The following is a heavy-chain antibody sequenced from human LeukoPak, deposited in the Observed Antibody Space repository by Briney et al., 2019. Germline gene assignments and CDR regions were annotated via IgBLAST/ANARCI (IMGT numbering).Heavy chain of an antibody. Sequence: GGSLRLSCAASGFTFSSYAMHWVRQAPGKGLEWVAVISYDGSNKYYADSVKGRFTISRDNSKNTLYLQMNSLRAEDTAVYYCARVAMVRGVIADYWGQGTLVTVSS. J-gene: IGHJ4*02. CDR1: GFTFSSYA. D-gene: IGHD3-10*01. CDR2: ISYDGSNK. V-gene: IGHV3-30*04. CDR3: ARVAMVRGVIADY.